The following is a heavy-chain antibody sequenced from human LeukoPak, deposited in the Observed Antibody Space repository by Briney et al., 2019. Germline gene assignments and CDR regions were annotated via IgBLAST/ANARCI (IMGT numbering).Heavy chain of an antibody. V-gene: IGHV3-30*04. Sequence: GGSLRLSCAASGFIFSSYAMHWVRQAPGKGLEWVAVVSYDGSNKYYADSVKSRFTISRDNSKNTLYLQMNSLRAEDTAVYYCAIGSGSFDYWGQGTLVTVSS. CDR1: GFIFSSYA. J-gene: IGHJ4*02. D-gene: IGHD1-26*01. CDR3: AIGSGSFDY. CDR2: VSYDGSNK.